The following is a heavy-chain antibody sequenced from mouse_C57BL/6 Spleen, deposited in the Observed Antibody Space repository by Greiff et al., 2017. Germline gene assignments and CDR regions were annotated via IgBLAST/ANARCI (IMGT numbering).Heavy chain of an antibody. V-gene: IGHV1-61*01. CDR2: IYPSDSET. Sequence: QVQLKQPGAELVRPGSSVKLSCKASGYTFTSYWMDWVKQRPGQGLEWIGNIYPSDSETHYNQKFKDKATLTVDKSSSTAYMQLSSLTSEDSAVYYCARGGSSWYAMDYWGQGTSVTVSS. D-gene: IGHD1-1*01. CDR1: GYTFTSYW. CDR3: ARGGSSWYAMDY. J-gene: IGHJ4*01.